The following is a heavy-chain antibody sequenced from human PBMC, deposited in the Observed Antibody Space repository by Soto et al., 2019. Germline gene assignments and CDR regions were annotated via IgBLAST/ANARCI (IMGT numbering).Heavy chain of an antibody. V-gene: IGHV3-21*01. D-gene: IGHD3-10*01. CDR1: GFTFSSYS. CDR2: ISSSSSYI. Sequence: GGSLRLSCAASGFTFSSYSMNWVRQAPGKGLEWVSSISSSSSYIYYADSVKGRFTISRDNAKNSLYLQMNSLRAEDTAVYYCASAGRLWFGSQPGNWFDPWGQGTLVTVSS. CDR3: ASAGRLWFGSQPGNWFDP. J-gene: IGHJ5*02.